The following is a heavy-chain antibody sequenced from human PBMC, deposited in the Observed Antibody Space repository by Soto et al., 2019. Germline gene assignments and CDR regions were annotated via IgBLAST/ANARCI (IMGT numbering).Heavy chain of an antibody. J-gene: IGHJ3*02. V-gene: IGHV3-21*01. Sequence: PGGSLRLSCVASGFTFSNSIINWVRQAPGQGLEWVSSISGSSDFLYYADSVKGRFTISRDTATNSLYLQMNSLRAEDTAVYYCATSTWYAFDIWGQGTMVTVSS. CDR3: ATSTWYAFDI. CDR1: GFTFSNSI. D-gene: IGHD6-13*01. CDR2: ISGSSDFL.